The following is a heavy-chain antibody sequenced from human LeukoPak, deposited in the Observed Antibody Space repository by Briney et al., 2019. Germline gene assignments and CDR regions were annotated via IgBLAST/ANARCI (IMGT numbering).Heavy chain of an antibody. V-gene: IGHV1-69*05. Sequence: SVKVSCKASGGTFSSYAISWVRQAPGQGLEWMGRIIPIFGTANYAQKFQGRVTITTDESTSTAYMELSSLRSEDTAVYYCARSVVRYSYDPYRFDPWGQGTLVTVSS. CDR1: GGTFSSYA. J-gene: IGHJ5*02. CDR3: ARSVVRYSYDPYRFDP. CDR2: IIPIFGTA. D-gene: IGHD5-18*01.